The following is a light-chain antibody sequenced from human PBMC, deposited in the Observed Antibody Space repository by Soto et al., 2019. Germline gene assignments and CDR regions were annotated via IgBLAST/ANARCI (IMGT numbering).Light chain of an antibody. CDR2: DAS. CDR1: QSVSAI. J-gene: IGKJ5*01. V-gene: IGKV3-15*01. CDR3: QQYNNWPPIT. Sequence: AMTQSPATLSLSPGERATLSCRASQSVSAILAWYQQKPGQAPRLLIYDASNRATGIPARFSGSESGTEFTLTFSSLQSEDFAVYYCQQYNNWPPITFGQGTRLEIK.